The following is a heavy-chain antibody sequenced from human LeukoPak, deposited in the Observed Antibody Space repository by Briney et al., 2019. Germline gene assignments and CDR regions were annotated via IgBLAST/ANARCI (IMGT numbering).Heavy chain of an antibody. CDR3: ASLGTKTGTTKVPFDY. CDR1: GYTFTSYY. CDR2: INPSGGST. J-gene: IGHJ4*02. D-gene: IGHD1-7*01. V-gene: IGHV1-46*01. Sequence: ASVKVSCKASGYTFTSYYMHWVRQAPGQGLEWMGIINPSGGSTSYAQKFQGRVTMTRDRSTSTVYMELSRLRSEDTAVYYCASLGTKTGTTKVPFDYWGQGTLVTVSS.